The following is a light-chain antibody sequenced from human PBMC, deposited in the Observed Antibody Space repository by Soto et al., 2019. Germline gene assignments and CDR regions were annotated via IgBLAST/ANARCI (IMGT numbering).Light chain of an antibody. V-gene: IGKV1-39*01. Sequence: DIQMTQSPSSLSASVGDRVTITCRASQNVERYLNWYQQKPGKAPKLLIYAASTLVTGVPSRFSGSGSGTDFTLTIRSLQTEDFATYCCQQSYSRVLTFGQGTRLEIK. CDR3: QQSYSRVLT. J-gene: IGKJ5*01. CDR1: QNVERY. CDR2: AAS.